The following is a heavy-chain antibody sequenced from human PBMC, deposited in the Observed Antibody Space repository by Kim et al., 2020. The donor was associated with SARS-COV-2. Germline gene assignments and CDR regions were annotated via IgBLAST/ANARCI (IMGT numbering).Heavy chain of an antibody. CDR3: AKDLHNYDVLTGYYALYGMDV. CDR1: GFTFDDYA. CDR2: ISGDGGST. J-gene: IGHJ6*02. D-gene: IGHD3-9*01. Sequence: GGSLRLSCAASGFTFDDYAMHWVRQAPGKGLEWVSLISGDGGSTYYADSVKGRFTISRDNSKNSLYLQMNSLRTEDTALYYCAKDLHNYDVLTGYYALYGMDVWGQGTTVTVSS. V-gene: IGHV3-43*02.